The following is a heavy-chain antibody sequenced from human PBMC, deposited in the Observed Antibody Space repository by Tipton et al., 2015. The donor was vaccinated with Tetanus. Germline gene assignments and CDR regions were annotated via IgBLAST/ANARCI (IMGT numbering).Heavy chain of an antibody. J-gene: IGHJ4*02. CDR3: ARHPGDAIFFDY. CDR2: IYYSGST. CDR1: GGSISSYY. V-gene: IGHV4-59*08. Sequence: TLSLTCTVSGGSISSYYWSWIRQPPGKGPEWIGYIYYSGSTNYNPSLKSRVTISVDTSKNQFSLKLSSVTAADTAVYYCARHPGDAIFFDYWGQGTLVTVSS. D-gene: IGHD2-8*01.